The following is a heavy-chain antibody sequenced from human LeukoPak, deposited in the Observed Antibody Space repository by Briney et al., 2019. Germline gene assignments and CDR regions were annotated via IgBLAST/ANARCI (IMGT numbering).Heavy chain of an antibody. V-gene: IGHV4-34*01. Sequence: SSETLSLTCAVYGGSFSGYYWSWIRQPPGKGLEWIGEINHSGSTNYNPSLKSRVTISVDTSKNQFSLKLSSVTAADTAVYYCARMWSAAVDPWGQGTLVTVSS. CDR2: INHSGST. J-gene: IGHJ5*02. CDR1: GGSFSGYY. D-gene: IGHD2-21*01. CDR3: ARMWSAAVDP.